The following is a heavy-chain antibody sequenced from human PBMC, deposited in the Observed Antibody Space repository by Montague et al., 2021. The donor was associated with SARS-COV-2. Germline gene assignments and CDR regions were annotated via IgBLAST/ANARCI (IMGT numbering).Heavy chain of an antibody. D-gene: IGHD1-7*01. CDR2: INHSGST. Sequence: SETLSLACAVYGGSFSGYYWSWIRQPPGKGLEWIVEINHSGSTNYNPSLKSRVTISVDTSKNQLSLKLSSVTAADTAVYYCARGRTGTTFYYYYYYGMDVWGQGTTVTVSS. V-gene: IGHV4-34*01. J-gene: IGHJ6*02. CDR1: GGSFSGYY. CDR3: ARGRTGTTFYYYYYYGMDV.